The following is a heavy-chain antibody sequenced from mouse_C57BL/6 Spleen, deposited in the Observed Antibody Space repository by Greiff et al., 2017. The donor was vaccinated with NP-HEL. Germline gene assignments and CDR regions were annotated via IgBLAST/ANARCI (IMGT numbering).Heavy chain of an antibody. CDR3: ARLASGYFDY. CDR1: GFTFSDYY. J-gene: IGHJ2*01. CDR2: ISNGGGST. V-gene: IGHV5-12*01. Sequence: EVKVVESGGGLVQPGGSLKLSCAASGFTFSDYYMYWVRQTPEKRLEWVAYISNGGGSTYYPDTVKGRFTISRDNAKNTLYLQMSRLKSEDTAMYYCARLASGYFDYWGQGTTLTVSS. D-gene: IGHD1-1*01.